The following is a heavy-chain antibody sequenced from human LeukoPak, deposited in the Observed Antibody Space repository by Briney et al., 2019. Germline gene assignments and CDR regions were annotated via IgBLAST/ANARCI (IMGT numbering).Heavy chain of an antibody. CDR1: GYTFTNYY. Sequence: GASVKVSCKASGYTFTNYYMHWVRQAPGQGLEWMGIINPSSGSTTYAQKFQDRVTMTRDTSTSTVYIDLSSLRPEDTAVYYCGRGAHLSSGRGSMGVCGQGTTVTVSS. CDR3: GRGAHLSSGRGSMGV. V-gene: IGHV1-46*01. J-gene: IGHJ6*02. CDR2: INPSSGST. D-gene: IGHD3-22*01.